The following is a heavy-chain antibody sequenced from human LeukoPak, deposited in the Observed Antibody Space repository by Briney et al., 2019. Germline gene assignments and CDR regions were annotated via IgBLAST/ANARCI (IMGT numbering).Heavy chain of an antibody. D-gene: IGHD6-13*01. CDR3: AKGNSSSWPFDY. CDR1: GFTFSSYG. J-gene: IGHJ4*02. V-gene: IGHV3-33*06. Sequence: GGSLRLSCAASGFTFSSYGMHWVRQAPGKGLEWVAVIWYGGSNKYYADSVKGRFTISRDNSKNTLYLQMNSLRAEDTAVYYCAKGNSSSWPFDYWGQGTLVTVSS. CDR2: IWYGGSNK.